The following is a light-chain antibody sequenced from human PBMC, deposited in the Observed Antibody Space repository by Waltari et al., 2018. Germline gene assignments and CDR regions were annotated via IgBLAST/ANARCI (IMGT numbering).Light chain of an antibody. Sequence: EIVLTQSPATLSLSPWERATLSCRASRRITTYLPWYQQKPGQSPRLLVYDSINRATGIPARFSGGGSGTDFTLTITSLQAEDVAVYYCQQYSNTPLTFGGGTRVEIK. V-gene: IGKV3-11*01. CDR1: RRITTY. CDR2: DSI. CDR3: QQYSNTPLT. J-gene: IGKJ4*01.